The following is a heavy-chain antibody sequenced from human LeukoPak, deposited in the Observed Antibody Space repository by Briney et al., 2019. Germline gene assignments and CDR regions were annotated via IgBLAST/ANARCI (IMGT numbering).Heavy chain of an antibody. D-gene: IGHD3-22*01. CDR2: IDWDDDK. CDR3: ARITAGSGSYDY. J-gene: IGHJ4*02. CDR1: GFSLSTSGMR. V-gene: IGHV2-70*04. Sequence: VSGPTLVNPTQTLTLTCTFSGFSLSTSGMRVRWIRQPPGKALEWLARIDWDDDKFYSTSLKTRLTISKDTSKNQVVLTMTNMDPVDTSTYYCARITAGSGSYDYWGQGTLVTVSS.